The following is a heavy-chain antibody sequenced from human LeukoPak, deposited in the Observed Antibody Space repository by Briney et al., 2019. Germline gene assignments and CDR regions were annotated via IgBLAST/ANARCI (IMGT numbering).Heavy chain of an antibody. J-gene: IGHJ5*02. V-gene: IGHV1-58*02. D-gene: IGHD3-10*01. CDR2: IVVGSGNT. Sequence: ASVKVSCKASGFTFSNSAMRWVRQARGQRLGWIGWIVVGSGNTNYAQKFQERVTFTRDISTSTAYMELSSLRSEDTAVYYCAAGGSWFDPWGQGTLVTVSS. CDR1: GFTFSNSA. CDR3: AAGGSWFDP.